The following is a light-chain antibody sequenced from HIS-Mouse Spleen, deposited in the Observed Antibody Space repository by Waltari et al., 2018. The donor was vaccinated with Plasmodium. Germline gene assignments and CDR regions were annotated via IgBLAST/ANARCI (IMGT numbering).Light chain of an antibody. Sequence: SYVLTQPPSVSVAPGQTARITCGGNNIGSKSVHWYQQKPGQAPVLVVYDDSDRPSGFPERFSGSNSGNTATLTISSVEAGDEADYYCQVWDISSDHYVFGTGTKVTVL. CDR2: DDS. J-gene: IGLJ1*01. V-gene: IGLV3-21*02. CDR1: NIGSKS. CDR3: QVWDISSDHYV.